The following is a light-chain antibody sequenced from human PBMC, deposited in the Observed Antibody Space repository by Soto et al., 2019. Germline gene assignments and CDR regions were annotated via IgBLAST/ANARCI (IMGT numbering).Light chain of an antibody. Sequence: EIVLTQSPGTLSLSPGERATLSYRASESVSSSYLAWYQQKPGQAPRLLIYGASSRATDIPDRFSGSGSGTDFTLTISRLESEDFAVYYCQQYGSSPQTFGQGTKVEIK. CDR1: ESVSSSY. V-gene: IGKV3-20*01. J-gene: IGKJ1*01. CDR2: GAS. CDR3: QQYGSSPQT.